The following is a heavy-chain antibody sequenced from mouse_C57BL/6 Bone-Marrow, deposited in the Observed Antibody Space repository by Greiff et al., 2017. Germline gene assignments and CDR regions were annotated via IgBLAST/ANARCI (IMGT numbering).Heavy chain of an antibody. CDR3: TASSGYVAY. D-gene: IGHD3-2*02. Sequence: EVQLVESGGGLVQPGGSMKLSCVASGFTFSNYWMNWVRQSPEKGLEWVAQIRLKSDNYATHYAESVKGRFTISRDDSKSSVYLQMNNLRAEDTGIYYCTASSGYVAYWGQGTLVTVSA. CDR1: GFTFSNYW. J-gene: IGHJ3*01. V-gene: IGHV6-3*01. CDR2: IRLKSDNYAT.